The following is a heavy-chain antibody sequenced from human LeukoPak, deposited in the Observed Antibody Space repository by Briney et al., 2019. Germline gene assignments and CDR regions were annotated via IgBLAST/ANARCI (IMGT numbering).Heavy chain of an antibody. V-gene: IGHV3-30*03. CDR1: GFTFSSYG. J-gene: IGHJ4*02. Sequence: GGSLRLSCAASGFTFSSYGMHWVRQAPGKGLEWVAVISYDGSNKYYADSVKGRFTISRDNSKNTLYLQMNSLRAEDTAVYYCARESTAMAEGFDYWGQGTLVTVSS. CDR2: ISYDGSNK. CDR3: ARESTAMAEGFDY. D-gene: IGHD5-18*01.